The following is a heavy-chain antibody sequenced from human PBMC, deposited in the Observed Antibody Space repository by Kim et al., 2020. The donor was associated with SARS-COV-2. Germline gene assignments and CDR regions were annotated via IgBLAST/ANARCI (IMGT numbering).Heavy chain of an antibody. Sequence: SETLSLTCAVSGGSISSSNWWSWVRQPPGKGLEWIGEIYHSGSTNYNPSLKSRVTISVDKSKNQFSLKLSSVTAADTAVYYCARVVDTARYYFDYWGQGTLVTVSS. CDR1: GGSISSSNW. CDR3: ARVVDTARYYFDY. CDR2: IYHSGST. V-gene: IGHV4-4*02. D-gene: IGHD5-18*01. J-gene: IGHJ4*02.